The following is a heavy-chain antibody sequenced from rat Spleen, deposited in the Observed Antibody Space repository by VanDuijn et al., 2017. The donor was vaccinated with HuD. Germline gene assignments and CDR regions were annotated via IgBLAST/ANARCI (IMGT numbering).Heavy chain of an antibody. V-gene: IGHV5-27*01. CDR3: TTENYWFAY. CDR2: ITSDGTNI. CDR1: GFTFSNYD. Sequence: EVQLVESGGGLVQPGRSLKLSCAASGFTFSNYDMAWVRQAPKKGLEWVAFITSDGTNINYRDSVKGRFTISRDNAKSSLYLQMNSLRSEDTATYFCTTENYWFAYWGQGTLVTVSP. J-gene: IGHJ3*01.